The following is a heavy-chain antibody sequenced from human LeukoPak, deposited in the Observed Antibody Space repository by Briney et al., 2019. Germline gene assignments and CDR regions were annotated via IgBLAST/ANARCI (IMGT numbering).Heavy chain of an antibody. Sequence: ASVKVSCKVSGYTLTELSMHWVRQAPGKGLEWMGGFDPEDGETIHAQKFQGRVTMTEDTSTDTAYMELSSLRSEDTAVYYCATNRRPITGTTKQNWFDPWGQGTLVTVSS. CDR2: FDPEDGET. D-gene: IGHD1-7*01. J-gene: IGHJ5*02. CDR1: GYTLTELS. CDR3: ATNRRPITGTTKQNWFDP. V-gene: IGHV1-24*01.